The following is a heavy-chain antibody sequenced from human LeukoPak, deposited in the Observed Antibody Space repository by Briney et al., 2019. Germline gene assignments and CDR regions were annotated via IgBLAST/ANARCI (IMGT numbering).Heavy chain of an antibody. D-gene: IGHD3-10*01. Sequence: GGSLRLSCAASGFTFSSYEMNWVRQAPGKGLEWVSYISSSGSTIYYADSVKGRFTISRDNAKNSLYLQMNSLRAEDTAVYYCARTYYYGSGSYLRALDYWGQGTLVTVSS. V-gene: IGHV3-48*03. CDR1: GFTFSSYE. CDR3: ARTYYYGSGSYLRALDY. CDR2: ISSSGSTI. J-gene: IGHJ4*02.